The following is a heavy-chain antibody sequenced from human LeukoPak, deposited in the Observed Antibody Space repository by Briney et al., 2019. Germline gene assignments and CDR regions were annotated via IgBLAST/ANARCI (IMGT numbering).Heavy chain of an antibody. J-gene: IGHJ6*03. CDR1: GGSISSYY. D-gene: IGHD2-2*01. CDR3: AKKKKTEYCSSANCYLEFIRYYYNRDV. Sequence: SETLSLTCTVSGGSISSYYWSWIRQPPGKGLEWIGYIYYSGSTNYNPSLKSRVTISVDTSKNQFSLKLSSVTAADTAVYYCAKKKKTEYCSSANCYLEFIRYYYNRDVWAKGTTVTVSS. V-gene: IGHV4-59*12. CDR2: IYYSGST.